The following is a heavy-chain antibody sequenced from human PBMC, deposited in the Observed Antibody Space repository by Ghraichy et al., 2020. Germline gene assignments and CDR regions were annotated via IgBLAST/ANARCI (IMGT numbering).Heavy chain of an antibody. CDR2: INHSGST. V-gene: IGHV4-34*01. CDR1: GGSFSGYY. Sequence: SETLSLTCAVYGGSFSGYYWSWIRQPPGKGLEWIGEINHSGSTNYNPSLKSRVTISVDTSKNQFSLKLSSVTAADTAVYYCARGHRGYDFWSGYSYYYYYGMDVWGQGTTVTVSS. J-gene: IGHJ6*02. CDR3: ARGHRGYDFWSGYSYYYYYGMDV. D-gene: IGHD3-3*01.